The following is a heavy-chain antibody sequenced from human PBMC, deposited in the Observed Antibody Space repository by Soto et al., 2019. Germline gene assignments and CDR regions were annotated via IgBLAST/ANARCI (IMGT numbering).Heavy chain of an antibody. J-gene: IGHJ6*03. V-gene: IGHV1-2*04. CDR2: INPNGGVT. CDR3: ARESGGATATLDYYYFYMDV. CDR1: GDTFNEYY. D-gene: IGHD5-12*01. Sequence: QVQLVQSGAEVKRPGVSVTVSCRASGDTFNEYYIHWVRQAPGQGLEWMGWINPNGGVTKYAQKFQGWVSMTRDTSITTVYMQLSRLRSDDTAVYYCARESGGATATLDYYYFYMDVWGTGTTVTVSS.